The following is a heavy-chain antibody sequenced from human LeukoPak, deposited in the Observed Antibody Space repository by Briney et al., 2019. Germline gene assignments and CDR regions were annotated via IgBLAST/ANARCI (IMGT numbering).Heavy chain of an antibody. V-gene: IGHV4-34*01. CDR2: INHSGST. CDR1: GGSFSGYY. J-gene: IGHJ4*02. CDR3: ATIRMGAAAGYDPYYFDS. D-gene: IGHD6-13*01. Sequence: SETLSLTCAVYGGSFSGYYWSWIRQPPGKGLEWIGEINHSGSTNYNPSLKSRVTISVDTSKNQFSLKLSSVTAADTAVYYCATIRMGAAAGYDPYYFDSWGQGTLVTVSS.